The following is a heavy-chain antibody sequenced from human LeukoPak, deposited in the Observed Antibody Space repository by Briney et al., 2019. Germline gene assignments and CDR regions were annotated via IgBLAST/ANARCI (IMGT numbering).Heavy chain of an antibody. CDR3: AKRGVVIRVILVGFHKEAYYFDS. V-gene: IGHV3-23*01. Sequence: GGSLSLSCQASGITLSNYGMSWVRQAPGKGLEWVAGISAIGGRTNYADSVKGRFTISRDNPKNTLYLQMNSLRAEDTAVYFCAKRGVVIRVILVGFHKEAYYFDSWGQGALVTVSS. D-gene: IGHD3-22*01. CDR2: ISAIGGRT. CDR1: GITLSNYG. J-gene: IGHJ4*02.